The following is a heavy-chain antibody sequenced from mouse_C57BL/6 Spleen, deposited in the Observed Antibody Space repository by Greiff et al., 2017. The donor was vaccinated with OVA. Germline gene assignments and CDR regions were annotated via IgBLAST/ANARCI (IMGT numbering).Heavy chain of an antibody. V-gene: IGHV5-9*01. CDR3: ARRNGSSYEGFAY. D-gene: IGHD1-1*01. CDR1: GFTFSSYT. J-gene: IGHJ3*01. Sequence: EVKVVESGGGLVKPGGSLKLSCAASGFTFSSYTMSWVRQTPEKRLEWVATISGGGGNTYYPDSVTGRFTISRDNAKNTLYLQMSGLSSEDTALDYCARRNGSSYEGFAYWGQGTLVTVSA. CDR2: ISGGGGNT.